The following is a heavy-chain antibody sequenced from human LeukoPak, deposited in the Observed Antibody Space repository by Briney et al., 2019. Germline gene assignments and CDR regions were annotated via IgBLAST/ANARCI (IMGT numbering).Heavy chain of an antibody. D-gene: IGHD3-10*01. CDR1: GFTVNSYY. V-gene: IGHV3-53*01. CDR2: IYSDGNT. Sequence: GGSLRPSCAASGFTVNSYYMSWVRQAPGKGLEWVSLIYSDGNTYYADSVKGRFTVSRDNSKNTLYLQMNSLRAEDTAVYFCARNWFSTYFDYWGQGTLVTVSS. J-gene: IGHJ4*02. CDR3: ARNWFSTYFDY.